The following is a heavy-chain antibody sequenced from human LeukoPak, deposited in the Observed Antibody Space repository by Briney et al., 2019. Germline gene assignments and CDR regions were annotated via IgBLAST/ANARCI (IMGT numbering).Heavy chain of an antibody. CDR1: GFTFSRHA. D-gene: IGHD3-10*01. Sequence: PGRSLRLSCAASGFTFSRHALHWVRQAPGKGLEWVATISYYVANKYYADSVKGLLTISRENSKSTLYLDMNSLSAEDTAVYYCERDKGRFGELLHLDYWGQGTLVTVSS. CDR3: ERDKGRFGELLHLDY. J-gene: IGHJ4*02. CDR2: ISYYVANK. V-gene: IGHV3-30-3*01.